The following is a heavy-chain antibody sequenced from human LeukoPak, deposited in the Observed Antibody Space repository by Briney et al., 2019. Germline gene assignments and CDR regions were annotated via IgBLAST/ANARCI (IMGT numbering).Heavy chain of an antibody. J-gene: IGHJ5*02. D-gene: IGHD3-22*01. Sequence: SETLSLTCTVSGGSISSYYWSWIRQPPGNGLEWIGYIYYSGSINYNPSLKSRVTISVDTSKNQFSLKLSSVTAADTAVYYCARQAGDSSGYSNWFDPWGQGTLVTVSS. CDR1: GGSISSYY. CDR2: IYYSGSI. V-gene: IGHV4-59*08. CDR3: ARQAGDSSGYSNWFDP.